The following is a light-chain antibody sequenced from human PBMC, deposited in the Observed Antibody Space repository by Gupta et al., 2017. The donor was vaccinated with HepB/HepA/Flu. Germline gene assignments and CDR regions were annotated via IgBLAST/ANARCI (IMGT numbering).Light chain of an antibody. CDR1: QSIISSY. V-gene: IGKV1-39*01. CDR3: QQSDSIPWT. CDR2: AAS. J-gene: IGKJ1*01. Sequence: DIQMTQSPSSLSASVGDRVTITCRASQSIISSYLNWYQQKPGKAPKLLIYAASSLQSGVPSRFSGSGSGTDFTLTINRLQPEDFPNYYCQQSDSIPWTFGQGTKVEIK.